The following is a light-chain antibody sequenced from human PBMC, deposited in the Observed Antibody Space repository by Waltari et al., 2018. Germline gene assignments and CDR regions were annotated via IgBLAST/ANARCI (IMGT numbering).Light chain of an antibody. CDR2: DAS. J-gene: IGKJ3*01. Sequence: EVVLKQSPATLSFSPGDRATLSCGASQSISSYLAWYQHKPVQAPRLLIYDASTRAPRVPARFSGSGSVTDFTLTISSLEPEDFAIYYCQQRSKSFTFGPGTKVDMK. V-gene: IGKV3-11*01. CDR1: QSISSY. CDR3: QQRSKSFT.